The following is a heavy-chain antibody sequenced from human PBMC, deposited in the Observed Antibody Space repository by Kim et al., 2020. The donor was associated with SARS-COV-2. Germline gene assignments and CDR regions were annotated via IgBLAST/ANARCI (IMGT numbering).Heavy chain of an antibody. CDR2: T. Sequence: TNYADSVKGRLTISRDNAKNSLYLQMNSLRAEDTAVYYCARVSRVDAFDIWGQGTMVTVSS. J-gene: IGHJ3*02. CDR3: ARVSRVDAFDI. V-gene: IGHV3-11*05.